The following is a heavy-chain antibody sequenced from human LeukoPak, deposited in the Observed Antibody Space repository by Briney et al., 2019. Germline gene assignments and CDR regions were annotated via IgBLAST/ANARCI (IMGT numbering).Heavy chain of an antibody. CDR1: GYTFTSYD. Sequence: ASVKVSCKASGYTFTSYDINWVRQATGQGLEWVGWMNPNSGNTGYAQKFQGRVTMTRNTSISTAYMELSSLRSEDTAVYYCARGLRGYSYGFGVWFDPWGQGTLVTVSS. CDR3: ARGLRGYSYGFGVWFDP. J-gene: IGHJ5*02. CDR2: MNPNSGNT. V-gene: IGHV1-8*01. D-gene: IGHD5-18*01.